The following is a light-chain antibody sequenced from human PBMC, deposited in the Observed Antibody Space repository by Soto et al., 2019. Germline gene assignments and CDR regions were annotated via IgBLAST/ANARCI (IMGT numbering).Light chain of an antibody. V-gene: IGKV1-27*01. CDR2: AAS. J-gene: IGKJ5*01. CDR1: QGISNY. CDR3: QKYNSAPQA. Sequence: DIQMTQSPSSLSASVGDRVTITCRASQGISNYLAWYQQKPGKVPKLLIYAASTLQSGVPSRFSGSGSGTEFTLTISSLQPEDVASYYCQKYNSAPQAFGQGTRLEIK.